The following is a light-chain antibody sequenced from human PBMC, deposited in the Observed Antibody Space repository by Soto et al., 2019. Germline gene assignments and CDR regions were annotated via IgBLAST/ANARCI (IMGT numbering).Light chain of an antibody. CDR2: KAS. Sequence: DIQMTQSPSTLSASVGDRVTITCRASQSISNLLAWYQQKPGRAPTLLIYKASTLESGVPSRFSGSTSGTEFTLTISSLQPDDLATYYCQQYNSYPLPFGQGTRLEIK. J-gene: IGKJ5*01. CDR3: QQYNSYPLP. CDR1: QSISNL. V-gene: IGKV1-5*03.